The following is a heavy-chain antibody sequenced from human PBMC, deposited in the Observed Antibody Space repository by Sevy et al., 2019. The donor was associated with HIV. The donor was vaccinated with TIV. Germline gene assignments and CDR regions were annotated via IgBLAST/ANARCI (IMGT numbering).Heavy chain of an antibody. D-gene: IGHD3-16*01. Sequence: GGSLRLSCAASGFTFSTFSMNWVRQAPGKGLEWVSSISSSSDYMYYAVSVEGRFTISRDNAKNSLFLQMSSLRAEDTAVYYCVRDSRIMVTFGGDYWGQGTLVTVSS. CDR3: VRDSRIMVTFGGDY. V-gene: IGHV3-21*01. CDR1: GFTFSTFS. J-gene: IGHJ4*02. CDR2: ISSSSDYM.